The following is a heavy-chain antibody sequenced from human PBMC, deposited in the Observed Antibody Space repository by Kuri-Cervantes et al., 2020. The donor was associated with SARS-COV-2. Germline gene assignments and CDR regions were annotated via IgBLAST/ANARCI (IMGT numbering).Heavy chain of an antibody. Sequence: GESLKISCAASGFTFSNSALNWVRQAPGKGLEWVAVIWYDGENEYYAGSVKGRFTISRDNSKNTVSLHMNSLRAEDTAMYYCARGAANYYYMDVWGKGTTVTDSS. J-gene: IGHJ6*03. V-gene: IGHV3-33*08. CDR3: ARGAANYYYMDV. CDR1: GFTFSNSA. CDR2: IWYDGENE. D-gene: IGHD3-16*01.